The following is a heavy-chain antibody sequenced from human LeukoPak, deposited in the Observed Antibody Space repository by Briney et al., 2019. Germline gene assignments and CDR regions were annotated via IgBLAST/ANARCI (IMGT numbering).Heavy chain of an antibody. V-gene: IGHV4-59*08. CDR1: GGSISSYY. J-gene: IGHJ4*02. Sequence: PSETLSLTCTVSGGSISSYYWSWIRQPPGKGLESIGYIHYSNTNYNPSLKSRVTISVDTSKNQFSLKLSSVTAADTAVYYCARLKYGDYGLYYFDYWGQGTLVTVSS. CDR3: ARLKYGDYGLYYFDY. CDR2: IHYSNT. D-gene: IGHD4-17*01.